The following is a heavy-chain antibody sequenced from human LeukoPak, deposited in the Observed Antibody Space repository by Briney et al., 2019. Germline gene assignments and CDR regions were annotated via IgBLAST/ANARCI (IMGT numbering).Heavy chain of an antibody. D-gene: IGHD4-23*01. CDR2: INPNSGGT. CDR1: GYTFTGYY. V-gene: IGHV1-2*02. J-gene: IGHJ1*01. CDR3: ARGPSYGGNSAYFQH. Sequence: ASVKVSCKSSGYTFTGYYMHWVRQAPGQGLEWMGWINPNSGGTNYAQKFQGRVTMTRDTSISTAYMELSRLRSDDTAVYYCARGPSYGGNSAYFQHWGQGTLVTVSS.